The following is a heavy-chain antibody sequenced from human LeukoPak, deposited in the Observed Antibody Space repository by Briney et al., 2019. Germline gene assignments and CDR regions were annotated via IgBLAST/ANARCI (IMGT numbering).Heavy chain of an antibody. CDR2: ISSSSSYI. CDR3: ARDNYGDLDDAFDI. J-gene: IGHJ3*02. D-gene: IGHD4-17*01. Sequence: GGSLRLSCAASGFTFSNAWMNWVRQAPGKGLEWVSSISSSSSYIYYADSVKGRFTISRDNAKNSLYLQMNSLRAEDTAVYYCARDNYGDLDDAFDIWGQGTMVTVSS. V-gene: IGHV3-21*01. CDR1: GFTFSNAW.